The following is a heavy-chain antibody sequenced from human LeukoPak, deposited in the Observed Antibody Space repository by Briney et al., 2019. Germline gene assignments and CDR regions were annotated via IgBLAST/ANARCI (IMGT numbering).Heavy chain of an antibody. J-gene: IGHJ4*02. Sequence: PSQTLSLTCTVSGGSISSGGYYWSWIRQHPGKGLEWIGYIYYSGSTYYNPSLKGRVTISVDTSKNQFSLKLSSVTAADTAVYYCARRDSSGYYLDYWGQGTLVTVSS. D-gene: IGHD3-22*01. CDR3: ARRDSSGYYLDY. CDR1: GGSISSGGYY. CDR2: IYYSGST. V-gene: IGHV4-31*03.